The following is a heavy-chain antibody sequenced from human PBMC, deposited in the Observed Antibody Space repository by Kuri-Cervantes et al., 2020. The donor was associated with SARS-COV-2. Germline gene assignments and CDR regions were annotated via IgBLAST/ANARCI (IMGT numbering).Heavy chain of an antibody. D-gene: IGHD3-3*01. Sequence: SDTLSLTCTVSGGSISSSSYYWGWIRQPPGKGLECIWRIYYSGSTYYNPSLKSGVTISVDTSKNQFSLKLSSVTAADTAVYYCAIADFWSGYVYYFDYWGQGTLVTVSS. V-gene: IGHV4-39*07. CDR1: GGSISSSSYY. CDR3: AIADFWSGYVYYFDY. J-gene: IGHJ4*02. CDR2: IYYSGST.